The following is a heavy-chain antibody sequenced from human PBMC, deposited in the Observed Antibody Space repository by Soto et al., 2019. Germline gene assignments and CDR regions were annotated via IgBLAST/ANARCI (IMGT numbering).Heavy chain of an antibody. CDR1: GFALSSCW. CDR2: INFDGSIT. J-gene: IGHJ4*02. V-gene: IGHV3-74*01. D-gene: IGHD5-18*01. Sequence: EVQLVESGGGLVRPGGSLTLSCAASGFALSSCWMHWVRQAPGKGPEWVSRINFDGSITTYADSVKGRFTISRDNAKITLDLQMNSLRAEDTAVYYCVRDRVGYSYDFDSWGQGAQVTVSS. CDR3: VRDRVGYSYDFDS.